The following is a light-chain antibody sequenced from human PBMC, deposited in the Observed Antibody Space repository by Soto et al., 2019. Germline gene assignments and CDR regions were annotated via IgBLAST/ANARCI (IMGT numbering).Light chain of an antibody. CDR2: EVT. CDR3: SSYAGSNNFV. J-gene: IGLJ1*01. CDR1: SSDVGYYDY. V-gene: IGLV2-8*01. Sequence: QCALTQPPSASGFPGRSVTISCTGTSSDVGYYDYVSWYQQHPGKAPKLVIYEVTKRPSGVPDRVSASKSGNTASLTVSGLRAEDEADYYCSSYAGSNNFVFGSGTKVTVL.